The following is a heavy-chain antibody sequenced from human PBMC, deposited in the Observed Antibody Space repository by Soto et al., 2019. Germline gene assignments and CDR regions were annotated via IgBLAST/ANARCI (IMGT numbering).Heavy chain of an antibody. Sequence: SETLSLTCTVSGGFVSSDTHSWSWIRQTPGKRLEWIGFIYSGGSTKNPSLRSRVTMSVDTSKNQFSLKLRSVIVADTAVYHCARFVRSCSATTCSTRADVWGQGITVTVSS. CDR3: ARFVRSCSATTCSTRADV. CDR1: GGFVSSDTHS. V-gene: IGHV4-61*01. CDR2: IYSGGST. D-gene: IGHD2-2*01. J-gene: IGHJ6*02.